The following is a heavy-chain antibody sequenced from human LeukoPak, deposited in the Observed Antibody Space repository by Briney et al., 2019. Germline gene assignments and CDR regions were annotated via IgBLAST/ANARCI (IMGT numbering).Heavy chain of an antibody. J-gene: IGHJ3*02. V-gene: IGHV4-31*03. CDR3: ARDLSPTTVTTYFAFDI. CDR2: IYYSGST. Sequence: SETLSHPCTVSGGPIRSGGYYWSWIPPPPGKALEWIGYIYYSGSTYYIPSLKSRVTISVDTSKNQFSLKLSSVTAADTAVYYCARDLSPTTVTTYFAFDIWGQGTMVTVSS. D-gene: IGHD4-17*01. CDR1: GGPIRSGGYY.